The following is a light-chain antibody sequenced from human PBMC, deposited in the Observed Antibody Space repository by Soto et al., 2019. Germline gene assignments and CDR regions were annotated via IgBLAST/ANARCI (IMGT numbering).Light chain of an antibody. V-gene: IGLV1-51*01. CDR2: DTN. CDR1: SSNIGNNF. CDR3: GSWDSSLTYV. Sequence: QSVLTQPPSVSAAPGQKVTISCSGSSSNIGNNFVTWYQQLPGTAPKLLIYDTNTRPSGIPDLFSGSQSGTSATPGINGLQTGDEAVYHCGSWDSSLTYVFGTGTKVTVL. J-gene: IGLJ1*01.